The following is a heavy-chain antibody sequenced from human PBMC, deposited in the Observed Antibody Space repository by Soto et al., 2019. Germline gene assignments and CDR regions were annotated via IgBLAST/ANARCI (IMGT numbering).Heavy chain of an antibody. CDR2: IIPIFGTA. Sequence: SVKGSCQASGGPFSSYAFSWVRQAPGQGLEGMGGIIPIFGTANYAQKFQGRVTITADESTSTAYMELSSLRSEDTAVYSCARERGWFAKYYFDYWGQGTRVTVSS. CDR1: GGPFSSYA. V-gene: IGHV1-69*13. D-gene: IGHD3-10*01. J-gene: IGHJ4*02. CDR3: ARERGWFAKYYFDY.